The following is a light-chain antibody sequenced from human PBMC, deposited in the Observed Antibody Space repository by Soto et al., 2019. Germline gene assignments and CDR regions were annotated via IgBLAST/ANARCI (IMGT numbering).Light chain of an antibody. Sequence: AILMTQSSSSFSASTGDRVTITCRASQGISSYLAWYQQKPGKAPKLLIYSASTLQSGVPSRFSGSGYGTDFNLTISCLQSEDFATYYCQQYYSYPQTFGQGTKVDIK. CDR2: SAS. CDR3: QQYYSYPQT. CDR1: QGISSY. J-gene: IGKJ1*01. V-gene: IGKV1-8*01.